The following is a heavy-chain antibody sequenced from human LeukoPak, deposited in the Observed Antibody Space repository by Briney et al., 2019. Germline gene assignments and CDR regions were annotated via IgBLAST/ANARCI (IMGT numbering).Heavy chain of an antibody. D-gene: IGHD3-3*01. CDR3: LRVDRKYHDFPYFDY. J-gene: IGHJ4*02. V-gene: IGHV1-2*02. CDR2: INPNSGGT. CDR1: GYTFTGYN. Sequence: VGSLKVSSEASGYTFTGYNMRCGRGAPGQGREWMGWINPNSGGTNKAQKFHDRLTMTSDTYISTAYMELSRLRSDDTDVYYCLRVDRKYHDFPYFDYWGQGTLVTVSS.